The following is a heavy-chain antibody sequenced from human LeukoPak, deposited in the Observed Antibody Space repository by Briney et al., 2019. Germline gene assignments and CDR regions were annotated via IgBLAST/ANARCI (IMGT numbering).Heavy chain of an antibody. Sequence: GGSLRLSCAASGFTFNNYAMNWVRQAPGKGLEWVSAISGSGGTTYYADSVKGRFTISRDNAKNTLYLQMNSLRAEDTAVYYCARDNGIASAALSYWGQGTLVTVSS. V-gene: IGHV3-23*01. J-gene: IGHJ4*02. CDR2: ISGSGGTT. D-gene: IGHD6-13*01. CDR1: GFTFNNYA. CDR3: ARDNGIASAALSY.